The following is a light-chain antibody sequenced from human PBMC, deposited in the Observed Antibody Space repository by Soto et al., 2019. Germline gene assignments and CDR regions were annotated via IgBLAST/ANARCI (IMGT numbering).Light chain of an antibody. CDR2: KAS. CDR3: EHYNSYSEA. J-gene: IGKJ1*01. CDR1: QTISSW. Sequence: DIQMTQSPSTLFGIVGVRVTITCRASQTISSWLAWYQQKPGKAPKLLIYKASTLKSGVPSRFSCSGSGTEFTLTLSSLQPDDFATNYCEHYNSYSEAFEQGTKVDIK. V-gene: IGKV1-5*03.